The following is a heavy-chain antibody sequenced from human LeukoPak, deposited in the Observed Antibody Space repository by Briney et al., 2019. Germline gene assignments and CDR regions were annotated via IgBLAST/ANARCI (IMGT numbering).Heavy chain of an antibody. Sequence: SQTLSLTCTVSGGSISSGGYYWSWIRQHPGKGLEWIGYIYYSGSTYYNPSLKSRVTISVDTSKNQFSLKLSSVTAADTAVYYCAGRDNWNDEVDYWGQGTLATVSS. J-gene: IGHJ4*02. CDR2: IYYSGST. V-gene: IGHV4-31*03. D-gene: IGHD1-20*01. CDR1: GGSISSGGYY. CDR3: AGRDNWNDEVDY.